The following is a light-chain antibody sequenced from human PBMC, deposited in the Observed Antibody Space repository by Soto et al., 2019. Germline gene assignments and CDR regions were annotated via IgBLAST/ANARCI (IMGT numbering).Light chain of an antibody. CDR3: QQYNNWPIT. J-gene: IGKJ5*01. CDR1: QSLSSN. V-gene: IGKV3-15*01. CDR2: GAS. Sequence: EIVMTQSPATLSVSLGERATLSCRASQSLSSNLAWYQQKRGQAPRLLIYGASTRATGIPGRFSGSGSGTEFTLTISSLQSEDFAVYYCQQYNNWPITLGQGTRLDI.